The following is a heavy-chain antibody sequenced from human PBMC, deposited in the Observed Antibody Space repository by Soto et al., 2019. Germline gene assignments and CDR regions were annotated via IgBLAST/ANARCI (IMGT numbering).Heavy chain of an antibody. Sequence: EVQLVESGGGLVKPGGSLRLSCAASGFTFSNAWMSWVRQAPGKGLEWVGRIKSKTDGGTTDYAAPVKGRFTISRDDSKNTLYLQMNSLKTEDTAVYYCTTDYIIVVVVAAQGVWGKGTTVTVSS. D-gene: IGHD2-15*01. J-gene: IGHJ6*04. CDR2: IKSKTDGGTT. CDR3: TTDYIIVVVVAAQGV. V-gene: IGHV3-15*01. CDR1: GFTFSNAW.